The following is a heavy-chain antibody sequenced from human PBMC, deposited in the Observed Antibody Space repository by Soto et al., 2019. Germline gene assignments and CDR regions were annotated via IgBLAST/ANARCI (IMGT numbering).Heavy chain of an antibody. D-gene: IGHD4-17*01. Sequence: GGSLRLSCVASGFTVDDYAMHWVRQAPGKGLEWVSGISANGDNVDYADSVKGRFTVSRDNAKNPLFLQMNSLRPEDTALYYCAKDMKWGGMTTIHYFDSWGQGTQVTVSS. CDR1: GFTVDDYA. V-gene: IGHV3-9*01. CDR2: ISANGDNV. J-gene: IGHJ4*02. CDR3: AKDMKWGGMTTIHYFDS.